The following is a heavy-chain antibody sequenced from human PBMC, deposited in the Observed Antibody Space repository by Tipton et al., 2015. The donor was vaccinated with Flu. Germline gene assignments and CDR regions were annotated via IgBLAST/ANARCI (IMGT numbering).Heavy chain of an antibody. J-gene: IGHJ3*02. Sequence: TLSLTCTVSGDSTNIYSLNWIRQPAGKGLEWIGRFFASGSTNYNPSLDSRVTMSVDTSKNQFSLRLTSVTAADTAVYYCVRVIVGASGTFDIGGQGTMVTVSS. CDR2: FFASGST. V-gene: IGHV4-4*07. D-gene: IGHD1-26*01. CDR3: VRVIVGASGTFDI. CDR1: GDSTNIYS.